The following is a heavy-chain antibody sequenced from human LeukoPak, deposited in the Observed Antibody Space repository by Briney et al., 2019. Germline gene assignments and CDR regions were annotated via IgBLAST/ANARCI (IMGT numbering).Heavy chain of an antibody. J-gene: IGHJ3*02. Sequence: PGGSLRLSCAASGFTVSSNYMSWVRQAPGKGLVWVSRINTDGTSTIYADSVKGRFTLSRDNAKNTLYLQMNSLRAEDTAVYYCAGDYGANRRAFDIWGQGTMVTVSS. V-gene: IGHV3-74*01. CDR1: GFTVSSNY. CDR2: INTDGTST. D-gene: IGHD4-23*01. CDR3: AGDYGANRRAFDI.